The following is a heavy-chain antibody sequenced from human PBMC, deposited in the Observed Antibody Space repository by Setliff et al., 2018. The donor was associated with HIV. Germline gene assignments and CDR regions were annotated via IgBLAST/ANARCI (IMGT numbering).Heavy chain of an antibody. D-gene: IGHD6-19*01. CDR2: IYHDGST. Sequence: PSETLSLTCSVSGYSITNGYYWGWIRQPPGKGLEWVGSIYHDGSTYYNPSLRSRVTISVDTSKNQFSLKLSSVTAADTAVYYCARGRSSGRGYYYYYYMDVWGKGTTVTVS. CDR1: GYSITNGYY. V-gene: IGHV4-38-2*02. CDR3: ARGRSSGRGYYYYYYMDV. J-gene: IGHJ6*03.